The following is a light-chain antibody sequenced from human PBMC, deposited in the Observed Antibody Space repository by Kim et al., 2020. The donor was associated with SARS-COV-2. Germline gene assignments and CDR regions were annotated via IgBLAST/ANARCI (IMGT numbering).Light chain of an antibody. Sequence: QSALTQPASVSGSPGQSITISCTGASSAVGSYNLVSWYQQHPGKAPKLIIYEVSKRPSGVSNRFSGSKSGNTASLTISGLQAEDEADYYCCSYAGGSSYVFGTGTKVTVL. V-gene: IGLV2-23*02. J-gene: IGLJ1*01. CDR1: SSAVGSYNL. CDR2: EVS. CDR3: CSYAGGSSYV.